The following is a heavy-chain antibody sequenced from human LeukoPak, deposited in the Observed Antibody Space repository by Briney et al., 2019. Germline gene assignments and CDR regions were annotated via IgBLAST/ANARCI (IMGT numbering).Heavy chain of an antibody. CDR2: ISHSGST. V-gene: IGHV4-34*01. D-gene: IGHD3-22*01. CDR1: GGSFSGYY. J-gene: IGHJ3*02. Sequence: SETLSLTCAVYGGSFSGYYWSWIRQPPGKGLEWIGEISHSGSTNYNPSLKSRVTISVDTSKNQFSLKLSSVTAADTAVYYCASTSYDSSGYYYVGDAFDIWGQGTMVTVSS. CDR3: ASTSYDSSGYYYVGDAFDI.